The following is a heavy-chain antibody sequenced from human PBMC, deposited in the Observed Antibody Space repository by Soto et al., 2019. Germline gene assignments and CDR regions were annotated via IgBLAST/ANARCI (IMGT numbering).Heavy chain of an antibody. D-gene: IGHD3-22*01. Sequence: QVQLVQSGAEVKKPGSSVKVSCKAAGGTFSSYTISWVRQAPGQGLEWMGRIIPILGIANYAQKFQGRVTITADKSTSTAYMELSSLRSEDTAVYYCARDLEAVSRGYFDLDYWGQGTLVTVSS. CDR2: IIPILGIA. J-gene: IGHJ4*02. V-gene: IGHV1-69*08. CDR3: ARDLEAVSRGYFDLDY. CDR1: GGTFSSYT.